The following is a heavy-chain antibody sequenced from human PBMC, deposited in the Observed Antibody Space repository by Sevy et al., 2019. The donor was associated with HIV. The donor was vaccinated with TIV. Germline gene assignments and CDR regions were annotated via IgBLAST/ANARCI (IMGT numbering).Heavy chain of an antibody. V-gene: IGHV3-7*01. D-gene: IGHD5-18*01. CDR3: VREGVGGYSYSLDC. CDR1: GFTFSSYW. Sequence: GGSLRLSCAASGFTFSSYWMSWVRQAPGKGLEWVATMKEDGSERNDVDSVKGRFTISRDNAKNSLYLQMNSLRAEDTAVYYCVREGVGGYSYSLDCWGQRTLVTVSS. J-gene: IGHJ4*02. CDR2: MKEDGSER.